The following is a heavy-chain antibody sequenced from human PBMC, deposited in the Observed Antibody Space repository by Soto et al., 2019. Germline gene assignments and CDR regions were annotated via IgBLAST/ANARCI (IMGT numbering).Heavy chain of an antibody. CDR2: IYYSGST. CDR3: ARDRRIVYAIIGDYCDGMDV. J-gene: IGHJ6*02. CDR1: GGSISSGGYY. Sequence: TLSLTCTVSGGSISSGGYYWSWIRQHPGKGLEWIGYIYYSGSTYYNPSLKSRVTISVDTSKNQFSLKLSSVTAADTAVYYCARDRRIVYAIIGDYCDGMDVWGQGTTVIVS. D-gene: IGHD2-8*01. V-gene: IGHV4-31*03.